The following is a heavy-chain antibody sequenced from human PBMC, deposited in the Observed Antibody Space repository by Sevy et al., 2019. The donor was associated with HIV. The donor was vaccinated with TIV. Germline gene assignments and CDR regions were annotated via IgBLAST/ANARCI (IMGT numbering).Heavy chain of an antibody. D-gene: IGHD3-3*02. CDR3: AGENARGRGYS. V-gene: IGHV4-59*08. J-gene: IGHJ4*02. CDR2: IYYNGHI. Sequence: LPETLSLTCTVSGGSITSLYWNWIRQPPGKGLEWIANIYYNGHINYNPSLKSRVTLSLDTSKNQFSLRLSSVTAADTAMYYCAGENARGRGYSWGQGTLVTVSS. CDR1: GGSITSLY.